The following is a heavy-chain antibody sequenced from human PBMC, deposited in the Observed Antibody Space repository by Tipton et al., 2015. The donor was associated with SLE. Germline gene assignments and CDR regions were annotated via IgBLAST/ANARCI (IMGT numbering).Heavy chain of an antibody. V-gene: IGHV4-38-2*01. J-gene: IGHJ4*02. CDR1: GFSISSGYY. CDR3: ARRYASAYFDY. Sequence: TLSLTCAVSGFSISSGYYWGWIRQSSEKGLEWIGSIYYSGSTYYNPSLKSRVTISVDTSKNQFSLKLSSVTAADTAVYYCARRYASAYFDYWGQGTLVTVSS. CDR2: IYYSGST. D-gene: IGHD2-2*01.